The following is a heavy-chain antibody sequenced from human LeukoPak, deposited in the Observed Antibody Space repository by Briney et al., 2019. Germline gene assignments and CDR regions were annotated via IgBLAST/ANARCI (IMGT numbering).Heavy chain of an antibody. Sequence: PGGSLRLPCAASGFTFSSYAMSWVRQAPGKGLEWVSAISDSGGTTYYADSVKGRFTISRDNSKNTLYLQMNSLRAEDTAVYYCARDHGWLARYWGQGTLVTVSS. V-gene: IGHV3-23*01. CDR1: GFTFSSYA. D-gene: IGHD6-19*01. CDR2: ISDSGGTT. J-gene: IGHJ4*02. CDR3: ARDHGWLARY.